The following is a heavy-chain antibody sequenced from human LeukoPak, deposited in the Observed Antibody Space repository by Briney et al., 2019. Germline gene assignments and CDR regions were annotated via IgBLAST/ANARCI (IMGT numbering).Heavy chain of an antibody. Sequence: SETQPLTCAVYGGSFSGYYWSWIRQPPGKGLEWIGEINHSGSTNYNPSLKSRVTISVGTSKNQFSLKLSSVTAADTAVYYCARRPGIAARFQHWGQGTLVTVSS. J-gene: IGHJ1*01. D-gene: IGHD6-13*01. CDR3: ARRPGIAARFQH. CDR2: INHSGST. V-gene: IGHV4-34*01. CDR1: GGSFSGYY.